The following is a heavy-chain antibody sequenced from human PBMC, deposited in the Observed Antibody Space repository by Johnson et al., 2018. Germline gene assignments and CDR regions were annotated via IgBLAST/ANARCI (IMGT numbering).Heavy chain of an antibody. CDR2: VNRDGGDT. CDR3: VRERRGD. D-gene: IGHD3-16*01. J-gene: IGHJ4*02. CDR1: GFTFNAYW. V-gene: IGHV3-74*01. Sequence: VQLQESGGGLVQPGGSLRLSCAASGFTFNAYWMHWVRQAPGKGLVWVPRVNRDGGDTSYADFVKGRFTISRDNAKRTLYLQRRSLRVEDTAVYYCVRERRGDWGQGTLVTVSS.